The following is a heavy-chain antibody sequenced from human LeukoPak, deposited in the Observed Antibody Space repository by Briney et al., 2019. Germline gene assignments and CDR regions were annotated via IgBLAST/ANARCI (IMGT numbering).Heavy chain of an antibody. J-gene: IGHJ5*02. Sequence: GGSLRLSCAVSGFSVRDNYINWVRQTPGGGLECVSVLYSGGAAYYADSVKGRFTISRDTSKNTLSLQMNSLRVEDTALYYCARDSQYTPIPPWGQGTLVTVSS. CDR2: LYSGGAA. V-gene: IGHV3-53*01. CDR1: GFSVRDNY. CDR3: ARDSQYTPIPP. D-gene: IGHD5-18*01.